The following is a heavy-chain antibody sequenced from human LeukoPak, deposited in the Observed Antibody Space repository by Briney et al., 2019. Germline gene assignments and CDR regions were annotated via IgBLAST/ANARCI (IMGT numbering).Heavy chain of an antibody. CDR1: GFRFSDDW. Sequence: GGSLRLSCVVSGFRFSDDWMSWVRQAPGKGLESVANINRDGSETFYVDSVKGRFTVSRDNAKNSLYLQMNSLRAEDTAVYYCSRDIGLSWGRGILVTVSS. V-gene: IGHV3-7*01. CDR3: SRDIGLS. CDR2: INRDGSET. J-gene: IGHJ5*02. D-gene: IGHD3-16*02.